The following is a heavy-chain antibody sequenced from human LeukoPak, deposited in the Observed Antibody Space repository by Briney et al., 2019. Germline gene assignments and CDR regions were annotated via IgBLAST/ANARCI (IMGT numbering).Heavy chain of an antibody. CDR2: INHSGST. CDR1: GGSFSGYY. D-gene: IGHD7-27*01. J-gene: IGHJ4*02. CDR3: ARVSDWGHFDY. V-gene: IGHV4-34*01. Sequence: SETLSLTCAVYGGSFSGYYWSWIRQPPGKGLEWIGEINHSGSTNYNPSLKSRVTIPVDTSKNQFSLKLSSVTAADTAVYYCARVSDWGHFDYWGQGTLVTVSS.